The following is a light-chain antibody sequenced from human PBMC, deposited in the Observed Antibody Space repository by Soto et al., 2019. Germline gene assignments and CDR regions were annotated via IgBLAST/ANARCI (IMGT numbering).Light chain of an antibody. CDR2: SNN. Sequence: QSVLTQPPSASGTPGQRVIISCSGSSSNIGSNTVNWYQQLPGAAPKLLIQSNNQRPSGVPDRFSGSQSGTSASLAISGLQSEDEADYYCAVWDDSLNAYVFGTGTKLTVL. CDR3: AVWDDSLNAYV. V-gene: IGLV1-44*01. CDR1: SSNIGSNT. J-gene: IGLJ1*01.